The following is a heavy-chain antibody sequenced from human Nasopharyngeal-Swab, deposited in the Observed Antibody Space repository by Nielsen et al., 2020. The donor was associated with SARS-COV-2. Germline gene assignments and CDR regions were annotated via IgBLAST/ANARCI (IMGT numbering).Heavy chain of an antibody. J-gene: IGHJ4*02. Sequence: GGSLRLLCEACGLTFSSYGMYWVGQAAGKGMEWVAVISYDGSNKYYADYVKGRFTISRDNSKNTLYLQMNSLRAEDTAVYYCAREKSIEEVRVTAMPYYFDYWGQGTLVTVSS. CDR3: AREKSIEEVRVTAMPYYFDY. CDR2: ISYDGSNK. D-gene: IGHD2-21*02. CDR1: GLTFSSYG. V-gene: IGHV3-30-3*01.